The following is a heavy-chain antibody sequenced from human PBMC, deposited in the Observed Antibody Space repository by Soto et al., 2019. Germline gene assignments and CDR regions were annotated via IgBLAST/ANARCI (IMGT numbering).Heavy chain of an antibody. Sequence: ASVKVSCKASGGTFSSYAISWVRQAPGQGLEWMGGIIPIFGTANYAQKFQGRVTITADESTSTAYMELSSLRSEDTAVYYCARDRKYSSSSHYFDYWGQGTLVTVSS. CDR1: GGTFSSYA. CDR2: IIPIFGTA. J-gene: IGHJ4*02. V-gene: IGHV1-69*13. CDR3: ARDRKYSSSSHYFDY. D-gene: IGHD6-6*01.